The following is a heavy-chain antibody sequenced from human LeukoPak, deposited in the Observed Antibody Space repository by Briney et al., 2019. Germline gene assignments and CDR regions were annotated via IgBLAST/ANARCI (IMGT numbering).Heavy chain of an antibody. Sequence: PSETLSLTCTVSGGSISSYYWSWIRQPPGKGLEWIGYIYYSGSTKYNPSLKSRVTISVDTSKNQFSLKLSPVTAADTAVYYCARGTSSGWYALDYWGQGTLVTVSS. CDR3: ARGTSSGWYALDY. V-gene: IGHV4-59*01. D-gene: IGHD6-19*01. CDR2: IYYSGST. CDR1: GGSISSYY. J-gene: IGHJ4*02.